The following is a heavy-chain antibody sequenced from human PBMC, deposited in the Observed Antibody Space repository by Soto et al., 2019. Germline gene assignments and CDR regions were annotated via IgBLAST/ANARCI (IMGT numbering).Heavy chain of an antibody. CDR1: GVSVSSTTYY. CDR3: ERDMYLRTSPWGMAV. Sequence: PSETLSLTCTVSGVSVSSTTYYWNWIRQPPGKGLEWIGSVYYSGATNYNPSLHGRVTISMDTSYNRLSLKLKSVTAEDTAVYYCERDMYLRTSPWGMAVWGQGTTVTVSS. V-gene: IGHV4-61*01. D-gene: IGHD2-8*01. J-gene: IGHJ6*02. CDR2: VYYSGAT.